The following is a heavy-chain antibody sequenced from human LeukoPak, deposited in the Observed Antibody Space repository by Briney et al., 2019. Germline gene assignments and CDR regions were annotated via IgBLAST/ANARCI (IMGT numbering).Heavy chain of an antibody. V-gene: IGHV4-4*07. CDR3: ARSKDILTGYCFDY. D-gene: IGHD3-9*01. CDR2: IYASGST. J-gene: IGHJ4*02. Sequence: SETLSLTCTVSGDSISDFYWSWIRQPAGKGLEWIGRIYASGSTNYNPSLKSRVTMSVDTSKNQFSLRLSSVTAADTAMYYCARSKDILTGYCFDYWGQGTLVTVSS. CDR1: GDSISDFY.